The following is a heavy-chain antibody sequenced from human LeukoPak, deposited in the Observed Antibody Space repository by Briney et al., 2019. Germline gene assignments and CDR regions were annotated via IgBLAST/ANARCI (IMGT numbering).Heavy chain of an antibody. D-gene: IGHD6-13*01. Sequence: PPQTLSLTCTVSGGSISSGDYYWSWIRQPPGKGLEWIGYIYYSGSTYFNPSLKSRVTISVDTSKNQFSLKLSSVTAADTAVYYCAREERQQQYFQHWGQGTLVTVSS. CDR3: AREERQQQYFQH. CDR2: IYYSGST. J-gene: IGHJ1*01. V-gene: IGHV4-30-4*01. CDR1: GGSISSGDYY.